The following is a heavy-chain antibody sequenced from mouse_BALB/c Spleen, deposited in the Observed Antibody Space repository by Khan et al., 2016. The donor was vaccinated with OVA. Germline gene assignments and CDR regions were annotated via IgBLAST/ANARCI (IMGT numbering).Heavy chain of an antibody. Sequence: QVQLQQSGPELEKPGALVKISCKASGYTFTSYDINWVKQRPGQGLEWIGWIYPGDGSTKYNEKFKGKATLTADKSSNTAYMQLSSLTSESSAVYFCARGYRDSMDYWGQGTSVTVSS. V-gene: IGHV1S56*01. D-gene: IGHD3-1*01. CDR2: IYPGDGST. CDR1: GYTFTSYD. CDR3: ARGYRDSMDY. J-gene: IGHJ4*01.